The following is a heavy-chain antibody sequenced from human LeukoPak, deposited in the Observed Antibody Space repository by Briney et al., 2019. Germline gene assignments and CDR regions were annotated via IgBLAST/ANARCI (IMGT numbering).Heavy chain of an antibody. CDR1: GFTFSSYG. J-gene: IGHJ4*02. Sequence: PGRSLRLSCAASGFTFSSYGMHWVRQGPGKGLGWVAVISYDGSNKYYADSVKGRFTISRDNSKNTLYLQMNSLRAEDTAVYYCAKDLTSSSPQWGQGTLVTVSS. CDR2: ISYDGSNK. CDR3: AKDLTSSSPQ. D-gene: IGHD6-6*01. V-gene: IGHV3-30*18.